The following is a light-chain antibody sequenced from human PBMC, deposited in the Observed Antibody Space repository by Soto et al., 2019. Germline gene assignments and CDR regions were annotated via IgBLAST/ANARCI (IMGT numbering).Light chain of an antibody. CDR2: DAS. V-gene: IGKV3-15*01. J-gene: IGKJ1*01. CDR1: QSVSSN. CDR3: QQFNDWPWT. Sequence: EIVMTQSPATLSVSPGERATLSCRASQSVSSNLAWYQQKPGQAPRLLIYDASTRATGIPARFSGSGSGTEFTLTIRSLQSEDFAVYYCQQFNDWPWTVGLGTKVDSK.